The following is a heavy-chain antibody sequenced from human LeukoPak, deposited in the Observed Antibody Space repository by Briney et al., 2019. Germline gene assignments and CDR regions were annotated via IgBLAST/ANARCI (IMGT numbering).Heavy chain of an antibody. J-gene: IGHJ5*02. Sequence: SETLSLTCTVSGGSFSSYYWSWIRQPPGKGLEWIGYIYYSGSTNYNPSLKSRVTISVDMSKTQFSLKLSSVTAADTAVYYCATYSSGSRWFDPWGQGTLVTVSS. CDR3: ATYSSGSRWFDP. CDR1: GGSFSSYY. CDR2: IYYSGST. V-gene: IGHV4-59*01. D-gene: IGHD6-19*01.